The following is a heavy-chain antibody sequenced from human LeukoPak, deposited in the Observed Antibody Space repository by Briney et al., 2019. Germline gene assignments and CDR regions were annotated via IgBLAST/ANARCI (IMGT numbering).Heavy chain of an antibody. Sequence: SETLSLTCTVSGGSISSGDYYWSWIRQPPGKGLEWIGYIYYSGSTYYNPSLKSRVTISVDMSKNQFSLKLSSVTAADTAVYYCARDHGDNLWSGYLDWGQGTLVTVSS. CDR1: GGSISSGDYY. V-gene: IGHV4-30-4*01. D-gene: IGHD3-3*01. J-gene: IGHJ4*02. CDR2: IYYSGST. CDR3: ARDHGDNLWSGYLD.